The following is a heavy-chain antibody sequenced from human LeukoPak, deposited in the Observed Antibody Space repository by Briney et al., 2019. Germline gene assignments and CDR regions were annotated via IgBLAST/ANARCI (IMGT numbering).Heavy chain of an antibody. V-gene: IGHV4-39*01. Sequence: SETLSLTCTVSGGSISSSSYYCGCIRQPPGKGLEWIGSIYYSGSTYYNPSLTSRVTISVDTSKNQFSLQLSSVTAADTAVYYCARRGTRLLDYWGQGTLVTVSS. D-gene: IGHD3-16*01. CDR2: IYYSGST. CDR1: GGSISSSSYY. J-gene: IGHJ4*02. CDR3: ARRGTRLLDY.